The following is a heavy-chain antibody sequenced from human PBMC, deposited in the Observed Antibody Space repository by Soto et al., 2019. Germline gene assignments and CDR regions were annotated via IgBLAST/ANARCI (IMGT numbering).Heavy chain of an antibody. Sequence: PSETLSLTCTVSGGSMSSSSHYWGWIRQPPGKGLEWIGSIYYSGSTYYNPSLQSRVIISVDASKNQFSLKLTSVTAADTAVYYCARQEPIHTPGPARPNWFDPWGQGILVTVSS. V-gene: IGHV4-39*01. CDR3: ARQEPIHTPGPARPNWFDP. J-gene: IGHJ5*02. D-gene: IGHD1-26*01. CDR1: GGSMSSSSHY. CDR2: IYYSGST.